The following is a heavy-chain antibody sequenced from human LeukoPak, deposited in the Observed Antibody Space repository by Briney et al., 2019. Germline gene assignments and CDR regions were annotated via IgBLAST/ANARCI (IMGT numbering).Heavy chain of an antibody. CDR3: ARDRGGYTYSHDY. J-gene: IGHJ4*02. CDR2: MYYSGST. V-gene: IGHV4-59*12. D-gene: IGHD5-18*01. CDR1: GGSISGYY. Sequence: SETLSLTCTVSGGSISGYYWSWIRQPPGKGLEWIGYMYYSGSTNYNPSLKSRVTISVDTSKNQLSLKLNFVTAADTAVYYCARDRGGYTYSHDYWGQGTLVTVSS.